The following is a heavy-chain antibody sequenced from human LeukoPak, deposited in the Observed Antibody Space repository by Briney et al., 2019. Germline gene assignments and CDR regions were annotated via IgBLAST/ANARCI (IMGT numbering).Heavy chain of an antibody. CDR2: INHSGST. J-gene: IGHJ4*02. Sequence: SETLSLTCAVYGGSFSGYYWSWIRQPPGKGLEWIGEINHSGSTNYNPSLKSRVTMSVDTSKNQFSLKLSSVTAADTAVYYCARDAAGGDSSSPFFDYWGQGTLVTVSS. V-gene: IGHV4-34*01. CDR3: ARDAAGGDSSSPFFDY. CDR1: GGSFSGYY. D-gene: IGHD6-6*01.